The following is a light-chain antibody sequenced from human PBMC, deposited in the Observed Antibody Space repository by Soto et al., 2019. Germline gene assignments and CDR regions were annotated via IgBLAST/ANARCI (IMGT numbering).Light chain of an antibody. Sequence: DIVMTQSPLSLPVTPGEPASISWRSSQSLLHSNGYNYLDWYLQKPGQSPQLLIYLGSNRASGVPDRFSGSGSGTDFTLKISRVEAEDVGGYYCTPALQTYTFGQGTKLEIK. CDR3: TPALQTYT. CDR1: QSLLHSNGYNY. J-gene: IGKJ2*01. V-gene: IGKV2-28*01. CDR2: LGS.